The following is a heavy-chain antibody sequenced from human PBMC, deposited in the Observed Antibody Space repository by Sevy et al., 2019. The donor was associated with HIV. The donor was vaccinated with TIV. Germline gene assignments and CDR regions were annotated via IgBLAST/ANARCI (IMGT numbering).Heavy chain of an antibody. CDR3: AREGFRGTAYYFDY. D-gene: IGHD2-21*02. Sequence: GGSLRLSCAASGFTVSSNYMSWVRQAPGKGLEWVSVIYSGGSTYYADSVKGRFTISRDNSKNTLYLQMNSLRAEDTAVYYCAREGFRGTAYYFDYWGQRTLVTVSS. J-gene: IGHJ4*02. CDR1: GFTVSSNY. V-gene: IGHV3-53*01. CDR2: IYSGGST.